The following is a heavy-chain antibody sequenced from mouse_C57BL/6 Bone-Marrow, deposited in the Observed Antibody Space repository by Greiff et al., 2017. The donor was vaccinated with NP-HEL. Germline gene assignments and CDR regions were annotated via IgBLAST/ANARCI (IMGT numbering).Heavy chain of an antibody. CDR2: ISNGGGST. CDR1: GFTFSDYY. J-gene: IGHJ3*01. CDR3: ARHTSGFAY. Sequence: EVQVVESGGGLVQPGGSLKLSCAASGFTFSDYYMYWVRQTPEKRLEWVAYISNGGGSTYYPDTVKGRFTISRDNAKNTLYLQMSRLKSEDTAMYYCARHTSGFAYWGQGTLVTVSA. V-gene: IGHV5-12*01.